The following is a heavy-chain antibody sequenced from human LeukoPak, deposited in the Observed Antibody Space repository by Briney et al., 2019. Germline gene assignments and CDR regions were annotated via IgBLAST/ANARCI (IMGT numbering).Heavy chain of an antibody. J-gene: IGHJ4*02. Sequence: GESLKISCKVSGYSFTNYWIGWVRQMPGKGLEWMGIIYLGDSDTRYSPSFQGQVTISADKSISTAYLQWSSLKASDTAMYYCSRLPASSEWSSSAKYYFDYWAREPWSPSPQ. CDR3: SRLPASSEWSSSAKYYFDY. D-gene: IGHD3-3*01. CDR1: GYSFTNYW. CDR2: IYLGDSDT. V-gene: IGHV5-51*01.